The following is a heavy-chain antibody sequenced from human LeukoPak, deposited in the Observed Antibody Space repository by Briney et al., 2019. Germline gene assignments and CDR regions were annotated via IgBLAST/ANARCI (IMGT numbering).Heavy chain of an antibody. CDR3: ATMEWLVGYFDY. Sequence: PGGSLRLSCAASGFTFSSYGMHWVRQAPGKGLEWVAVIWYDGSNKYYADSVKGRFTISRDNSKNTLYLQMNSLRAEDTAVYYCATMEWLVGYFDYWGQGTLVTVSS. J-gene: IGHJ4*02. V-gene: IGHV3-33*01. CDR2: IWYDGSNK. D-gene: IGHD6-19*01. CDR1: GFTFSSYG.